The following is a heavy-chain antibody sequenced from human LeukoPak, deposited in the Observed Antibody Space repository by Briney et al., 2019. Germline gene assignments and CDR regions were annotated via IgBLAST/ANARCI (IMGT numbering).Heavy chain of an antibody. CDR1: GGTFSSYA. Sequence: ASVKVSCKASGGTFSSYAISWVRQAPGQGLEWMGWISAGSGNTKYSQKFQGRVTITGDTSASTAYMELSSLRSEDTAVYYCARALPTVTTYDYWGQGTLVTVSS. D-gene: IGHD4-17*01. J-gene: IGHJ4*02. V-gene: IGHV1-3*01. CDR3: ARALPTVTTYDY. CDR2: ISAGSGNT.